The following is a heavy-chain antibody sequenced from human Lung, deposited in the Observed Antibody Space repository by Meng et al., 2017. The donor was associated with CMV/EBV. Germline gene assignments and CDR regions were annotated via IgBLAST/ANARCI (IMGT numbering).Heavy chain of an antibody. CDR3: AREKAGTRHFDY. Sequence: GESLKISCAASGFTLSNYRMHWVRQPPGKGLVWVSRINSDGSNTTYADFVKGRFTISRDNAKNTLYVQMNSLTVEDTAVYYCAREKAGTRHFDYWGQGTLVXVSS. D-gene: IGHD6-19*01. V-gene: IGHV3-74*03. CDR1: GFTLSNYR. CDR2: INSDGSNT. J-gene: IGHJ4*02.